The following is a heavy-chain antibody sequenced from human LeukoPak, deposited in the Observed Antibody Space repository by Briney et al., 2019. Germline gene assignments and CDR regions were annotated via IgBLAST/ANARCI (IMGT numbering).Heavy chain of an antibody. Sequence: ASVKVSRKASGYTFTSYYMHWVRQAPGQGLEWMGIINPSGGSTSYAQKFQGRVTMTRDTSTSTVYMELSSLRSEDTAVYYCARGMPRIAAAGTPNAYWFDPWGQGTLVTVSS. CDR1: GYTFTSYY. CDR3: ARGMPRIAAAGTPNAYWFDP. V-gene: IGHV1-46*01. J-gene: IGHJ5*02. D-gene: IGHD6-13*01. CDR2: INPSGGST.